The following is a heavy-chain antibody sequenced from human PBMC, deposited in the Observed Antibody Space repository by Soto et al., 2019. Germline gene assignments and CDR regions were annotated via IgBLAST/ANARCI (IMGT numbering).Heavy chain of an antibody. CDR2: ISYGGST. V-gene: IGHV4-31*03. J-gene: IGHJ4*02. D-gene: IGHD5-18*01. CDR1: VGSINSGGYC. Sequence: QVQLQESGPGLVKPSQTLSLTCTVSVGSINSGGYCWSWIRQHPGKGLDWIGCISYGGSTSYNPSLKRRVTLSVDTSKNQFSLKLTSVTAADTAVYYCSRGILVWGQGALITVSS. CDR3: SRGILV.